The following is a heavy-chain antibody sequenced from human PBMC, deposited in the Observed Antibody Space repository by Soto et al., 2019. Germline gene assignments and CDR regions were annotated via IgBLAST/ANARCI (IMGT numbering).Heavy chain of an antibody. J-gene: IGHJ4*02. D-gene: IGHD2-2*01. CDR1: GFTFANYA. CDR3: SKGIIPGAHTADY. Sequence: GGSLRLSCAASGFTFANYAMNWVRQPPGKGLEWVSSISGSGGSANYADSVKGRLTISRDNSKNTLYLEMNSLRAEDTAVYYCSKGIIPGAHTADYWGQGTLVTVSS. V-gene: IGHV3-23*01. CDR2: ISGSGGSA.